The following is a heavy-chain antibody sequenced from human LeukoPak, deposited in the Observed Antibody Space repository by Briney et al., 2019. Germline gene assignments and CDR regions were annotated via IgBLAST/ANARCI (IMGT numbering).Heavy chain of an antibody. D-gene: IGHD5-18*01. CDR3: ARDIDKTAMLFKGFDT. J-gene: IGHJ5*02. Sequence: PSETLSLTCTVSDYYISSGHYWGWIRQPPGKGLEWIANIHHAGSTYYNPSLKSRVTISVGTSKNQFSLKLNSVTAADTAVYYCARDIDKTAMLFKGFDTWGQGTLVTVSS. V-gene: IGHV4-38-2*02. CDR2: IHHAGST. CDR1: DYYISSGHY.